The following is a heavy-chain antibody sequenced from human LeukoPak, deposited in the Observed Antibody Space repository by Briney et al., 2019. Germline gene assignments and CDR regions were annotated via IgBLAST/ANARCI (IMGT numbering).Heavy chain of an antibody. V-gene: IGHV1-18*04. CDR2: VSAYNGDT. CDR3: ARDCSTSRCPPFNY. J-gene: IGHJ4*02. D-gene: IGHD2-2*01. Sequence: SVKVSCKASGYTFTSYGISWVRQAPGQGLDWMGWVSAYNGDTNYAQRFQGRVTMTTDASTSTAYMELRSLRSDDTAVYYCARDCSTSRCPPFNYWGQGTLVTVSS. CDR1: GYTFTSYG.